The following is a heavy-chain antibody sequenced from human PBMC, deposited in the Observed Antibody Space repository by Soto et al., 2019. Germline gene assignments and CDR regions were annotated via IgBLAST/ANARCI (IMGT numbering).Heavy chain of an antibody. V-gene: IGHV1-69*02. CDR3: SSLMISGYSYGMDV. CDR2: IIPILGIA. CDR1: GGTFSSYT. Sequence: QVQLVQSGAEVKKPGSSVKVSCKASGGTFSSYTISWVRQAPGQGLEWMGRIIPILGIANYAQKFQGRVTIPADQSTGTAFMELSSLSAEATAVYYCSSLMISGYSYGMDVWGQGPTFTFSS. J-gene: IGHJ6*02. D-gene: IGHD3-10*01.